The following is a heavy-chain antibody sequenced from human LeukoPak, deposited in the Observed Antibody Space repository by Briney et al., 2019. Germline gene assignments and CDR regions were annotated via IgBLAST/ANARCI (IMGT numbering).Heavy chain of an antibody. CDR2: IIPIFGTA. D-gene: IGHD5-12*01. V-gene: IGHV1-69*05. CDR3: ARVGVAHYYYYYMDV. Sequence: SAKVSCKASGYTFTSYGISWVRQAPGQGLEWMGWIIPIFGTANYAQKFQGRVTITTDESTSTAYMELSSLRSEDTAVYYCARVGVAHYYYYYMDVWGKGTTVTVSS. J-gene: IGHJ6*03. CDR1: GYTFTSYG.